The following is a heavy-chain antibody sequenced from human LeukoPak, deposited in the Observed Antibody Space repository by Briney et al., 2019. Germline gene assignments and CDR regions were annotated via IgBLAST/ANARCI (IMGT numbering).Heavy chain of an antibody. CDR2: IIPIFGTA. J-gene: IGHJ4*02. CDR1: GGTFSSYA. Sequence: EASVKVSCKASGGTFSSYAISWVRQAPGQGLEWMGGIIPIFGTANYAQKFQGRVTITTDESTSTAYMELSSLRSEDTAVYYCARDRVDDYVWGSYHYRTRSFDYWGQGTLVTVSS. CDR3: ARDRVDDYVWGSYHYRTRSFDY. V-gene: IGHV1-69*05. D-gene: IGHD3-16*02.